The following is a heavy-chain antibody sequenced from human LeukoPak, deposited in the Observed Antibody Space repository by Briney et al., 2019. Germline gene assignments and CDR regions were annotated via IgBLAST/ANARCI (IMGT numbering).Heavy chain of an antibody. CDR3: ARLHHGYYYYYGMDV. CDR1: GYTFTSYA. Sequence: ASVKVSCKASGYTFTSYAMNWVRQAPGQGLEWMGWINTNTGNPMYAQGFTGRFVFSLDTSVSTAYLQISSLKAEDTAVYYCARLHHGYYYYYGMDVWGQGTTVTVSS. V-gene: IGHV7-4-1*02. CDR2: INTNTGNP. J-gene: IGHJ6*02.